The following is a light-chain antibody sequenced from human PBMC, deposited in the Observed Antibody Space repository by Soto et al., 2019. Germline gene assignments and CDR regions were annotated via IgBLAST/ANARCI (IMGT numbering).Light chain of an antibody. CDR1: QTFSSSY. CDR2: AAS. J-gene: IGKJ3*01. CDR3: QQYGGSPLFT. Sequence: EIVLTQSPGTLSLSPGERATLSCGASQTFSSSYLAWYQQKPGQAPRLLIYAASSRAIGIPDRFSGSGSGTDFTLTISRLEPEDYAVYSCQQYGGSPLFTFGPGTRVDFK. V-gene: IGKV3-20*01.